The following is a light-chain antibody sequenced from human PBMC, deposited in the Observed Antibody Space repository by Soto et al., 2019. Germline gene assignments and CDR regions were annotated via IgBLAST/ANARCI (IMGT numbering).Light chain of an antibody. Sequence: EKVMTQSPATLSVSPGERATLSCRASQSVSSNLAWYQQKPGQAPRLLIYGASTRATGIPARFSGSGSGTDFILTISSLQSEDFAVYYCQQYNNWPLTFGGGTKVEIK. J-gene: IGKJ4*01. CDR1: QSVSSN. CDR3: QQYNNWPLT. CDR2: GAS. V-gene: IGKV3-15*01.